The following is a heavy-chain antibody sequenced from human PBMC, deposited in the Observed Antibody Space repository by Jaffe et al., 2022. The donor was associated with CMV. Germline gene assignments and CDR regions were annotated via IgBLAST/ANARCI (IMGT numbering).Heavy chain of an antibody. CDR3: ARGVVEMAIRGVNYFDY. J-gene: IGHJ4*02. CDR1: GGSFSGYY. D-gene: IGHD2-21*01. V-gene: IGHV4-34*01. CDR2: INHSGST. Sequence: QVQLQQWGAGLLKPSETLSLTCAVYGGSFSGYYWSWIRQPPGKGLEWIGEINHSGSTNYNPSLKSRVTISVDTSKNQFSLKLSSVTAADTAVYYCARGVVEMAIRGVNYFDYWGQGTLVTVSS.